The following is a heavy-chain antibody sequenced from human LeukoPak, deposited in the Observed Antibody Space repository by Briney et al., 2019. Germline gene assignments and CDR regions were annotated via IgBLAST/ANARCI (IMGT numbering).Heavy chain of an antibody. J-gene: IGHJ3*02. CDR3: ARSLFIEYFDSGEYSDALDI. V-gene: IGHV1-18*01. D-gene: IGHD3-22*01. CDR1: GYTFTSYG. Sequence: ASVKVSCKASGYTFTSYGISWVRQAPGQGLEWMGWISAYNGNTNYAQKFQGRVTMTRDTSTSTVYMELSSLRSEDTAVYYCARSLFIEYFDSGEYSDALDIWGQGTMVSISS. CDR2: ISAYNGNT.